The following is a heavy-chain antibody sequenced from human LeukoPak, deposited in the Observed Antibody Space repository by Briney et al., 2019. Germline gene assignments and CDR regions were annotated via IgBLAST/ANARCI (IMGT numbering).Heavy chain of an antibody. D-gene: IGHD2-2*01. CDR2: NYYSGST. V-gene: IGHV4-59*01. CDR3: ARVPADHYYYYYMDV. Sequence: PSETLSLTCPVAGRSLSSNYWSWVRQPPGKGLGWIGYNYYSGSTNYNPSLKSRVTISVDTSKNQFSLKLSSVTAADTAVYYCARVPADHYYYYYMDVWGKGTTVTISS. CDR1: GRSLSSNY. J-gene: IGHJ6*03.